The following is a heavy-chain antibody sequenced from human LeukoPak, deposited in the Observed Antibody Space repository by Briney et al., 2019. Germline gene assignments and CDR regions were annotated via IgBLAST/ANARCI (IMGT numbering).Heavy chain of an antibody. J-gene: IGHJ4*02. D-gene: IGHD4-17*01. CDR1: GFTFDDYA. CDR2: MSWNSGSI. CDR3: AKSYGDYALDY. V-gene: IGHV3-9*03. Sequence: GGSLRLSCAASGFTFDDYAMHWVRQAPGKGLEWVSGMSWNSGSIGYAASVRGRFTISRDNAKNSLYLQMNSLRSEDMALYYCAKSYGDYALDYWGQGTLVTVSS.